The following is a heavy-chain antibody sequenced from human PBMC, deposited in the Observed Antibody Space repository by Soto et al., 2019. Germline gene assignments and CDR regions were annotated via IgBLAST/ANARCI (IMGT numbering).Heavy chain of an antibody. CDR2: VSTVPSIT. V-gene: IGHV3-48*02. Sequence: EVQLVESGGGFIQAGGSLRLSCAASGFKFSDYSFNWVRQAPGRGLEWISFVSTVPSITYYADSVEGGFAISRDNAKNSLYLQMNDLRDEDTAVYYCAKDRWVTTRSFNSWGKGTLVTVSS. CDR3: AKDRWVTTRSFNS. J-gene: IGHJ4*02. D-gene: IGHD4-17*01. CDR1: GFKFSDYS.